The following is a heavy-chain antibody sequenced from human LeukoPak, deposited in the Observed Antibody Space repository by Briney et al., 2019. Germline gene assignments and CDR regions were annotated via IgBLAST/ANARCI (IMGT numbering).Heavy chain of an antibody. J-gene: IGHJ4*02. Sequence: ASVKVSCKASGYTFTSYSMHWVRQAPGQGLEWMGIINPSGGSTSFAQKFQGRVTMTRDMSTSTVYMELSSLRSEDTAVYYCARRYLYYLDYWGQGTLVTVSS. CDR3: ARRYLYYLDY. D-gene: IGHD1-1*01. V-gene: IGHV1-46*01. CDR2: INPSGGST. CDR1: GYTFTSYS.